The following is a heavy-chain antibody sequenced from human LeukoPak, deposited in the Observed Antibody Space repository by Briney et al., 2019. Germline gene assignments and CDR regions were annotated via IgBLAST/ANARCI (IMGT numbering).Heavy chain of an antibody. CDR2: ISGSGGST. J-gene: IGHJ4*02. Sequence: PGESLRLSCAASGFTFSIYAMSWVRQAPGKGLEWVSAISGSGGSTYNADSVKGRFTISRDNSKNALYLRMNSLRAEDTAVYYCAKDGIAVAGYFDYWGQGTLVTVSS. CDR3: AKDGIAVAGYFDY. CDR1: GFTFSIYA. D-gene: IGHD6-19*01. V-gene: IGHV3-23*01.